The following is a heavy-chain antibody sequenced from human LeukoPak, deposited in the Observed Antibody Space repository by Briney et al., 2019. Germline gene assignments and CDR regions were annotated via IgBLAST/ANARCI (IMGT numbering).Heavy chain of an antibody. J-gene: IGHJ4*02. CDR2: TSSTSNYI. CDR3: ARAPYCGGDCSPRPFDY. D-gene: IGHD2-21*02. Sequence: PGGSLRLSCAESGFNFNTYSMNWVRQAPGKGPEWVSSTSSTSNYIYYAESVKGRFAVSRDNAKNSLYLQMNSLRAEDTAVYYCARAPYCGGDCSPRPFDYWGQGTLVTVSS. V-gene: IGHV3-21*01. CDR1: GFNFNTYS.